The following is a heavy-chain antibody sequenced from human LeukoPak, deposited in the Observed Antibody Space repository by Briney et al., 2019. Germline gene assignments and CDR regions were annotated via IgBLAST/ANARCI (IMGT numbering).Heavy chain of an antibody. V-gene: IGHV4-59*01. CDR2: FHDSEGT. J-gene: IGHJ4*02. CDR1: GGSISSYY. D-gene: IGHD1-26*01. CDR3: ARGDPSGRPGIAFDY. Sequence: SETLSLTCTVSGGSISSYYWSWIRQPPGKGLEWIGHFHDSEGTKYNPSLKSRAAISEDTSKNQFSLMVNSVTAADTAVYYCARGDPSGRPGIAFDYWGQGTLVTVSS.